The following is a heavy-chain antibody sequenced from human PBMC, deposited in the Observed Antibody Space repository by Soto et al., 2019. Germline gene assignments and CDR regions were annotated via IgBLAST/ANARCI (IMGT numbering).Heavy chain of an antibody. CDR1: GYTFTGYY. D-gene: IGHD3-10*01. J-gene: IGHJ4*02. Sequence: QVQLVQSGAEVKKPGASVKVSCKASGYTFTGYYIHWVRQAPGQGLEWMGWINPNSGGTNSAQKFQGRVTMTRDTSISTAYMELNSLTSDDTAVYYCARKTDGSGTHPRAFYFDYWGQGTLVTLSS. CDR3: ARKTDGSGTHPRAFYFDY. V-gene: IGHV1-2*02. CDR2: INPNSGGT.